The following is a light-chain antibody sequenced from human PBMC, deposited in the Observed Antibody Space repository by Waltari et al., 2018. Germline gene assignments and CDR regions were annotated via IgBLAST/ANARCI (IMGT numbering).Light chain of an antibody. Sequence: EIVLTQSPATLSLSPGERATLSCRASQSVDTYLAWYQHKPGQVPRLLIYDASNRATGIPARFSGSGSGADFTPIISSLEPEDFAVYYCHQRSNWPLTFGGGTKVEIK. CDR1: QSVDTY. V-gene: IGKV3-11*01. J-gene: IGKJ4*01. CDR2: DAS. CDR3: HQRSNWPLT.